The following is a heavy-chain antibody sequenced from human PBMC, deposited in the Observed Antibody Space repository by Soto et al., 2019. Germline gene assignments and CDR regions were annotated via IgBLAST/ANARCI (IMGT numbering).Heavy chain of an antibody. CDR3: ARDAKWDPRGVEAQQDDYFDY. CDR2: TDTGNGNT. Sequence: QVQLVQSGAEVKEPGASVKVSCKASGYTFTNHAIHWLSQAPGQSLEWMGWTDTGNGNTKYSQKFQARVIITRDTVANTAGLELSSLTPEDTAVYYCARDAKWDPRGVEAQQDDYFDYWGQGTLVTVSS. CDR1: GYTFTNHA. D-gene: IGHD1-26*01. J-gene: IGHJ4*02. V-gene: IGHV1-3*04.